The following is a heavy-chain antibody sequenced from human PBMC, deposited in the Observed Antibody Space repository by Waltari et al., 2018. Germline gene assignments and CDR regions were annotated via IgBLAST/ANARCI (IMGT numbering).Heavy chain of an antibody. D-gene: IGHD6-19*01. J-gene: IGHJ1*01. CDR1: GVTLSSFN. V-gene: IGHV3-21*05. CDR2: ISSSGDYI. CDR3: AGDGSSSAFHS. Sequence: DVQLVESGGGLVKSGGSLRLSCASSGVTLSSFNRNWVRQPPGKGGEWFSHISSSGDYIYYADSVNGRFTMSRDNAKNSLFLHMNSLRGDDTAVYFCAGDGSSSAFHSWGQGTLVTVSS.